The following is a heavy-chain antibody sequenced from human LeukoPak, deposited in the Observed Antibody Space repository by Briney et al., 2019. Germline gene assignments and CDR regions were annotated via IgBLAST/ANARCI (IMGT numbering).Heavy chain of an antibody. CDR1: GFTFSSYA. CDR3: AKHLPYYYDSSGYNDAFDI. D-gene: IGHD3-22*01. Sequence: GGSLRLSCAASGFTFSSYAMSWVRQAPGKGLEWVSAISGGGGSTYYADSVKGRFTISRDNSKNTLYLQMNSLRAEDTAVYYCAKHLPYYYDSSGYNDAFDIWGQGTMVTVSS. CDR2: ISGGGGST. V-gene: IGHV3-23*01. J-gene: IGHJ3*02.